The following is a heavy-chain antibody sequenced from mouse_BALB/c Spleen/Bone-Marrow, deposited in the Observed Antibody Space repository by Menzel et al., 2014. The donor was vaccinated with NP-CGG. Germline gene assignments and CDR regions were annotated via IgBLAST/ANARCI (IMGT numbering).Heavy chain of an antibody. CDR1: GFTFIAYT. CDR2: INNGGGST. Sequence: EVKLMESGRGLVAPRGSLKLSCAASGFTFIAYTLSWVRQTPEKRLEWVAYINNGGGSTYYPDTVKGRFTISRDNAKNTLYLQMSSLKSEDTAMYYCARHGEERPVLAMDYWGQGTSVTVSS. CDR3: ARHGEERPVLAMDY. J-gene: IGHJ4*01. V-gene: IGHV5-12-2*01. D-gene: IGHD2-14*01.